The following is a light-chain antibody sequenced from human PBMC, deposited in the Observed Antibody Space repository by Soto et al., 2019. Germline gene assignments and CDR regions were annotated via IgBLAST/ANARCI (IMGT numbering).Light chain of an antibody. CDR2: GNS. Sequence: QSVMTQPPSVSGAPGQRVTISCTGCSSNIGAGYDVHWYQQLPGTAPKLLISGNSNRPSAVPDRFSGSKSGTSASLAITGLQAEDEADYYCQSYDSSLSGWVFGGGTKLTVL. V-gene: IGLV1-40*01. J-gene: IGLJ3*02. CDR1: SSNIGAGYD. CDR3: QSYDSSLSGWV.